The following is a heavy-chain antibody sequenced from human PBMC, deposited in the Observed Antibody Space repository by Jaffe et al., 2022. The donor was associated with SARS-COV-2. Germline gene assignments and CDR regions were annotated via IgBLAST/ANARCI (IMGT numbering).Heavy chain of an antibody. J-gene: IGHJ2*01. CDR1: GFTFSSYA. Sequence: QVQLVESGGGVVQPGRSLRLSCAASGFTFSSYAMHWVRQAPGKGLEWVAVISYDGSNKYYADSVKGRFTISRDNSKNTLYLQMNSLRAEDTAVYYCARDQSAGGLWVNWYFDLWGRGTLVTVSS. CDR2: ISYDGSNK. V-gene: IGHV3-30-3*01. CDR3: ARDQSAGGLWVNWYFDL. D-gene: IGHD3-10*01.